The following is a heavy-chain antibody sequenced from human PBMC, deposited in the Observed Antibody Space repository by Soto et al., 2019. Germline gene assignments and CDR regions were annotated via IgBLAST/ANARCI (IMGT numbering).Heavy chain of an antibody. Sequence: SETLSLTCTVSGGSISSYYWSWIRQPPGKGLEWIGYIYYSGSSNYNPSLKSRVTISVDTSKNPFSLKLSSVTAADTALYFCATHNTAMEKYHWFLPLGPGTLVTVSS. V-gene: IGHV4-59*08. CDR2: IYYSGSS. CDR1: GGSISSYY. J-gene: IGHJ5*02. CDR3: ATHNTAMEKYHWFLP. D-gene: IGHD5-18*01.